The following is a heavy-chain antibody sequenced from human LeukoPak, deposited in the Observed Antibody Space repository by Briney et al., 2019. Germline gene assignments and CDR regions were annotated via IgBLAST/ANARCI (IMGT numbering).Heavy chain of an antibody. CDR2: ISAYNGNT. J-gene: IGHJ3*02. V-gene: IGHV1-18*01. Sequence: GASVKVSCKAPGYTFTSYGISWVRQAPGQGLEWMGWISAYNGNTNYAQKLQGRVTMTTDTSTSTAYMELRSLRSDDTAVYYCARGHYSSSWYDAFDIWGQGTIVTVSS. CDR1: GYTFTSYG. D-gene: IGHD6-13*01. CDR3: ARGHYSSSWYDAFDI.